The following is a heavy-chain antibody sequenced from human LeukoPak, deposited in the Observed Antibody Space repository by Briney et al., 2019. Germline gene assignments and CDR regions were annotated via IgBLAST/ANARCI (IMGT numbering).Heavy chain of an antibody. CDR3: ARDRDFWSGYLDY. Sequence: GRSLRLSCAASGFTFSSFGMHWVRQAPGKGLEWVAMIWSDGGNEYYAGSVKGRFTISRDNSKNTLYLQINSLRAEDTAVYYCARDRDFWSGYLDYWGQGTLVTVSS. D-gene: IGHD3-3*01. CDR2: IWSDGGNE. CDR1: GFTFSSFG. V-gene: IGHV3-33*01. J-gene: IGHJ4*02.